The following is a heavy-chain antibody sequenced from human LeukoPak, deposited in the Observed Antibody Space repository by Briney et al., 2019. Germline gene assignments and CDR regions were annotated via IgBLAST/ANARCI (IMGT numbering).Heavy chain of an antibody. D-gene: IGHD5-12*01. CDR2: INSDGSSA. Sequence: GGSLRLSCAASGFTFNNYWMYWVRQAPGKGLVWVSHINSDGSSAFYADSVEGRFTISRDNAKNTLYLQMNSLSAEDTAVYFCARGLRGYSGYATYYYYYYSMDVWGQGTTVTVSS. CDR3: ARGLRGYSGYATYYYYYYSMDV. J-gene: IGHJ6*02. CDR1: GFTFNNYW. V-gene: IGHV3-74*01.